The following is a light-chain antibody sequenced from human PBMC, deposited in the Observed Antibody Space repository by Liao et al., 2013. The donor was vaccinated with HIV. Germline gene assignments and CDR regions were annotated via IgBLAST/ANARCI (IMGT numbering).Light chain of an antibody. CDR3: QLWNGGTGDQWV. CDR1: IIRRAV. CDR2: FDD. Sequence: SHVLTQPPSVSVAPGETAEIPCGGDIIRRAVVNWYQQRPGQAPVLVMCFDDDRPSGIPARFSGSKSGNTATLTISRVEGGDEADYYCQLWNGGTGDQWVFGGGTRLTVL. J-gene: IGLJ3*02. V-gene: IGLV3-21*04.